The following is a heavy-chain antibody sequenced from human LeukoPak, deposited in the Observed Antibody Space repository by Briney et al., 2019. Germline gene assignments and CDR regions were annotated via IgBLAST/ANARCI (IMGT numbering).Heavy chain of an antibody. J-gene: IGHJ4*02. CDR3: ARGLPPVMKYYFDY. CDR2: MWYDGSNK. V-gene: IGHV3-33*08. Sequence: GGSLRLSCAASGFTFSNAWMSWVRQAPGKGLEWVAVMWYDGSNKYYADSVKGRFTISRDDSKNTLYLQMNSLRAEDTAMYYCARGLPPVMKYYFDYWGQGTLVTVSS. CDR1: GFTFSNAW. D-gene: IGHD4-11*01.